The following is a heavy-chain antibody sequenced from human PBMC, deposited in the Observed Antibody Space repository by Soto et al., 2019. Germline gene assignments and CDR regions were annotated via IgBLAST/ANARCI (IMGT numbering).Heavy chain of an antibody. V-gene: IGHV4-34*01. CDR1: GGSFSGYY. CDR3: AREGKILGQWLVRPFDY. CDR2: INHSGST. D-gene: IGHD6-19*01. J-gene: IGHJ4*02. Sequence: QVQLQQWGAGLLKPSETLSLTCAVYGGSFSGYYWSWIRQPPGKGLEWIGEINHSGSTNYNPSLKSPVTISVDTSKNQFSLKLSSVTAADTAVYYCAREGKILGQWLVRPFDYWGQGTLVTVSS.